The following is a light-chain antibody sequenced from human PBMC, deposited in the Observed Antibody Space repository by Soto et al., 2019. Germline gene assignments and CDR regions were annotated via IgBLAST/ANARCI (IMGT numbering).Light chain of an antibody. CDR1: QSISSY. CDR3: QKSYSSPIN. V-gene: IGKV1-39*01. CDR2: AAS. Sequence: QTSQFSSSISAPLVATVRFTCRSSQSISSYLNWYQQKPGKVPKLLIFAASGLQSGVPSRFSGSGSGTDFTLTISSLQPEDFATYYCQKSYSSPINFGKGTRREI. J-gene: IGKJ5*01.